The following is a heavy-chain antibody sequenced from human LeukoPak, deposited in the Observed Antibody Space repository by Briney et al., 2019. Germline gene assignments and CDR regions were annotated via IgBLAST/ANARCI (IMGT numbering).Heavy chain of an antibody. J-gene: IGHJ4*02. CDR2: GSSSSSTI. CDR3: RATVGGGSFRDY. CDR1: GLPYSSYT. V-gene: IGHV3-48*01. D-gene: IGHD3-16*01. Sequence: GGPVRLFCAACGLPYSSYTMNWVPQAPGKGLEGVSYGSSSSSTIYYVAAVKGRFTVSRDNAKNSLYLQMNSLRAEDTAVYYCRATVGGGSFRDYWGQGTLVTVSS.